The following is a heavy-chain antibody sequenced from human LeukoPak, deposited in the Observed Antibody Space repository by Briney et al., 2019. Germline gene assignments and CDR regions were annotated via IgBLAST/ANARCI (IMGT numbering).Heavy chain of an antibody. V-gene: IGHV3-11*01. D-gene: IGHD6-13*01. CDR1: GFTFSDYY. CDR2: ISSGGSTI. Sequence: GGSLRLSCAASGFTFSDYYMSWIRHAPGPGLEWISYISSGGSTIYYADSVRGQFTISRDNAKKSLYLQMNSLRAEDTAVYYCARVQKGIAAAGTGGGWFEPWGQGTLVTVS. J-gene: IGHJ5*02. CDR3: ARVQKGIAAAGTGGGWFEP.